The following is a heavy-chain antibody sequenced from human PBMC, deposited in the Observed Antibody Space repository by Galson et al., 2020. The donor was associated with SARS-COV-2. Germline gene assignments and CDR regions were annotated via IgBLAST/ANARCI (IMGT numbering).Heavy chain of an antibody. Sequence: SQTLSLTCAVSGGSFSGYYWSWIRQPPGKGLEYIGEINHSGITNYNPSLKSRVTISVDTSKNQFSLKLSSVTAADTAVYYCARGGSEAYCGADCWPRGNWFDPWGQGTLVTVSS. V-gene: IGHV4-34*01. D-gene: IGHD2-21*01. CDR3: ARGGSEAYCGADCWPRGNWFDP. J-gene: IGHJ5*02. CDR1: GGSFSGYY. CDR2: INHSGIT.